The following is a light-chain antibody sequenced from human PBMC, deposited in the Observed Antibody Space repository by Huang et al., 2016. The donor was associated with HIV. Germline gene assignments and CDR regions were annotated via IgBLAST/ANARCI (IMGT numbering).Light chain of an antibody. V-gene: IGKV1-33*01. CDR2: DAS. Sequence: DIQMTQSPSSLSASVGDRFTITCQASQDISNYLNWYPQKPGKAPKLRIYDASNLETGVSSRFSGSGSGTDFTVTISSLQPEDIATYYCQHYDNLRTFGQGTKVEIK. CDR3: QHYDNLRT. CDR1: QDISNY. J-gene: IGKJ1*01.